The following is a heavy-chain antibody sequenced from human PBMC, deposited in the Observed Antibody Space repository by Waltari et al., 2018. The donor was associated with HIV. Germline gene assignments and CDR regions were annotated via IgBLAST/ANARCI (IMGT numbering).Heavy chain of an antibody. CDR1: GFTFSGSA. V-gene: IGHV3-73*01. Sequence: GSLKLSCAASGFTFSGSAMHWVRQASGKGLEWVGRIRSKANSYATAYAASVKGRFTISRDDSKNTAYLQMNSLKTEDTAVYYCTGSGSYYGMDVWGQGTTVTVSS. CDR2: IRSKANSYAT. D-gene: IGHD3-10*01. J-gene: IGHJ6*02. CDR3: TGSGSYYGMDV.